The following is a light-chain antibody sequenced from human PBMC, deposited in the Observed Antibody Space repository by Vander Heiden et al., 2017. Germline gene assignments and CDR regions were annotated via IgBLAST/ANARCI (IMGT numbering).Light chain of an antibody. V-gene: IGKV3-11*01. CDR1: QSVSSY. J-gene: IGKJ1*01. CDR3: QHRSDWLPGT. CDR2: EES. Sequence: EIVLTQSPATLFLSTGEGATLPCRASQSVSSYLAWYQHKPGQAPRLLIYEESNRATGVPARFSGTGSGTDFTLTISSLEPEDFAVYYYQHRSDWLPGTFGQGTKVEIK.